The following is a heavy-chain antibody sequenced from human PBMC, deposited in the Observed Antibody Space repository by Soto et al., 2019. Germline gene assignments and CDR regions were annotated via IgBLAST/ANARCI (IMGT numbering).Heavy chain of an antibody. CDR1: GYSFTNND. CDR2: MNPGSGDT. J-gene: IGHJ5*02. D-gene: IGHD3-16*01. Sequence: GASVNVSCKCSGYSFTNNDVSWVRQATGQGLEWMGWMNPGSGDTWDAQKFQGRVTMTRDISIATAYMELSSLRSDDTAIYYCATMETFGSLNWVDPWGQGTLVTVSS. CDR3: ATMETFGSLNWVDP. V-gene: IGHV1-8*01.